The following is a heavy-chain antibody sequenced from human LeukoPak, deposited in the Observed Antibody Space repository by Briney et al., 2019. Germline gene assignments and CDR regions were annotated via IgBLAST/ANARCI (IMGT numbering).Heavy chain of an antibody. CDR1: GFTFSSYA. CDR3: ASDSSGYPGGY. D-gene: IGHD3-22*01. Sequence: PGGSLRLSCAASGFTFSSYAMSWVRQAPGKGLEWVSSISSSSSYIYYADSVKGRFTISRDNAKNSLYLQMNSLRAEDTAVYYCASDSSGYPGGYWGQGTLVTVSS. V-gene: IGHV3-21*01. CDR2: ISSSSSYI. J-gene: IGHJ4*02.